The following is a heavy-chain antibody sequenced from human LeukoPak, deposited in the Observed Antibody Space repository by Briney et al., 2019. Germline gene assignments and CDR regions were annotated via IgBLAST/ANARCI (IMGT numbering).Heavy chain of an antibody. CDR2: ISSSSSYI. Sequence: GGSLRLSCAASGFTFSSYSMNWVRQAPGKGLEWVSSISSSSSYIYYADSVKGRFTISRDNAKNSLYLQMNSLRVEDTAVYCCARCTTGRTFGSLREIKRSREIDYWGQGTLVTVSS. J-gene: IGHJ4*02. CDR1: GFTFSSYS. CDR3: ARCTTGRTFGSLREIKRSREIDY. V-gene: IGHV3-21*01. D-gene: IGHD1-1*01.